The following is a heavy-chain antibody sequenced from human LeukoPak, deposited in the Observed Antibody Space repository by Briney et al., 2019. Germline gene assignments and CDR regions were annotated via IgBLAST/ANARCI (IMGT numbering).Heavy chain of an antibody. CDR3: ARDGNYYDSSGYYHERGYYFDY. CDR1: GFTFSSYG. Sequence: PGRSLRLSCAASGFTFSSYGMHWVRQAPRKGLDWVAVIWSDGSNKYYADSVKGGFTISRDNSKNRLYLQMNSLRAEDTAVYYCARDGNYYDSSGYYHERGYYFDYWGQGTLVTVSS. V-gene: IGHV3-33*01. J-gene: IGHJ4*02. D-gene: IGHD3-22*01. CDR2: IWSDGSNK.